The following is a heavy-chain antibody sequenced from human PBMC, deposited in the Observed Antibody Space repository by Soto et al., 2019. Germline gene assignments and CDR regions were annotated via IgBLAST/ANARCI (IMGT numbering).Heavy chain of an antibody. J-gene: IGHJ6*02. V-gene: IGHV3-23*01. CDR3: ARGRSYYYYYGVDV. Sequence: GGSLRLSCAASGFTLSNYAMGWVRQAPGKGLEWVSDIIDSGGSTYYADSVKGRFTISRDNSKSTLYLQMNSLRAEDTALYYCARGRSYYYYYGVDVWGQGTTVTVSS. CDR2: IIDSGGST. CDR1: GFTLSNYA.